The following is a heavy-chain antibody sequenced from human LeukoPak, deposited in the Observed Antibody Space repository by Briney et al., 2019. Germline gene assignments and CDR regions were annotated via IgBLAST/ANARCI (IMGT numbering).Heavy chain of an antibody. V-gene: IGHV4-59*01. J-gene: IGHJ4*02. CDR3: AGAPNQHYFDY. CDR1: IGSITRYY. CDR2: IYYTRTT. Sequence: SETLSLTCTGSIGSITRYYLSCLRQPPGKGLEYIGHIYYTRTTDYNPYLKSRVTMSVDTSKSQFSLRLISVTASDTAVYFCAGAPNQHYFDYWGQGTLVAVSS.